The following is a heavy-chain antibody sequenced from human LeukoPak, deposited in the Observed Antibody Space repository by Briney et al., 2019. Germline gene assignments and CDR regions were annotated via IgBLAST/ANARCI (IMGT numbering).Heavy chain of an antibody. Sequence: ASVKVSCKASGYTFTGYYMHWVRQAPGQGLEWMGWINPNSGGTNYAQKFQGRGTMTRDTSISTAYMELSRLRSDDTAVYYCARGSITMIVVAHGNFDLWGRGTLVTVSS. J-gene: IGHJ2*01. V-gene: IGHV1-2*02. CDR1: GYTFTGYY. CDR3: ARGSITMIVVAHGNFDL. CDR2: INPNSGGT. D-gene: IGHD3-22*01.